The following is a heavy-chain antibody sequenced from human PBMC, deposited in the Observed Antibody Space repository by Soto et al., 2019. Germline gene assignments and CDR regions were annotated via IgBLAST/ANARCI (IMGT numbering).Heavy chain of an antibody. CDR2: ISAHNGNT. V-gene: IGHV1-18*01. J-gene: IGHJ4*02. D-gene: IGHD1-1*01. Sequence: QVHLVQSGAEVKKPGASVKVSCKGAGYAFTTYGITWVRQAPGQGLEWMGWISAHNGNTNYAQKLQGRVTVTRDTSTSTAYMELRSLRSDDTAVYYCARGRYGDYWGQGALVTVSS. CDR1: GYAFTTYG. CDR3: ARGRYGDY.